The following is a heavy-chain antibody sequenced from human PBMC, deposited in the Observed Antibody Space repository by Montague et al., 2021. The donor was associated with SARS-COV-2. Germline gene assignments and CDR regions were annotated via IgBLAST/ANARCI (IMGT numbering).Heavy chain of an antibody. CDR2: ISYTGRT. D-gene: IGHD2-8*01. Sequence: SETLSLTCTVSGGSISSPDYYWGWIRQSPGKGLEWIGSISYTGRTYYNPSLRSRVSFSMDTSKNHFSLSLSSVTVADTAVYFCARQLPSYCATNKCYPYFFNYWGQGTLVTVSS. CDR1: GGSISSPDYY. CDR3: ARQLPSYCATNKCYPYFFNY. V-gene: IGHV4-39*01. J-gene: IGHJ4*02.